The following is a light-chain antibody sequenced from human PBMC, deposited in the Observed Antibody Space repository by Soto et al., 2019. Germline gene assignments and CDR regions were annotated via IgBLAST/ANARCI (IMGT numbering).Light chain of an antibody. Sequence: QSVLSQPASVTGSPGQSITISCTGTSSVVGSYNLVSWYQQHPGKAPKFMIYGVTNRPSGVSNRFSGSKSGNTASLTISGLQAEDEADYYCCSYAGSKTDVFGTGTKVPVL. J-gene: IGLJ1*01. V-gene: IGLV2-23*02. CDR1: SSVVGSYNL. CDR2: GVT. CDR3: CSYAGSKTDV.